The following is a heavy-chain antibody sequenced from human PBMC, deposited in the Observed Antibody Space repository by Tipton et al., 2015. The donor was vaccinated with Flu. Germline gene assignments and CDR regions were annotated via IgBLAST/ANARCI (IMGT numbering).Heavy chain of an antibody. J-gene: IGHJ5*02. V-gene: IGHV4-34*01. Sequence: TLSLTCAVYGGSFSGYYWSWIRQPPGKGLEWIGEINHSGSTNYNPSLKSRVTISVDTSKNQFSLKRSSVTAADTAVYYCARIAGWQWLVRWFDPWGQGTLVTVSS. CDR1: GGSFSGYY. CDR2: INHSGST. CDR3: ARIAGWQWLVRWFDP. D-gene: IGHD6-19*01.